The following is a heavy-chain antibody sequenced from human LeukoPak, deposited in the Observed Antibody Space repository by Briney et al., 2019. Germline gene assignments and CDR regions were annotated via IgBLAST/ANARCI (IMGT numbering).Heavy chain of an antibody. CDR3: ARDVGYSSGWYGY. V-gene: IGHV4-34*01. Sequence: SETLSLTCAVYGGSFSGYYWSWIRQPPGKGLEWIGEVNDSGSTNHNPSLKSRVTISVDTSKNQFSLKLSSVTAADTAVYYCARDVGYSSGWYGYWGQGTLVTVSS. CDR2: VNDSGST. CDR1: GGSFSGYY. J-gene: IGHJ4*02. D-gene: IGHD6-19*01.